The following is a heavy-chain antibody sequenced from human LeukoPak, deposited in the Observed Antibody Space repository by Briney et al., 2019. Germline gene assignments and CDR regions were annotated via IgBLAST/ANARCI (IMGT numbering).Heavy chain of an antibody. Sequence: GGSLRLSCAASGFTFNSYAMSWVRQAPGKGLEWVSSISGSGGSTYYADSVKGRFTISRDNSKNTLYLQMNSLRAEDTAVYYCAKGRYSGSPHTLDYWGQGTLVTVSS. CDR1: GFTFNSYA. V-gene: IGHV3-23*01. D-gene: IGHD1-26*01. J-gene: IGHJ4*02. CDR2: ISGSGGST. CDR3: AKGRYSGSPHTLDY.